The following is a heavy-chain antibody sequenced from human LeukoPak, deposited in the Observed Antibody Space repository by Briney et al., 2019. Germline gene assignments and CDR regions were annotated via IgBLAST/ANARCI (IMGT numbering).Heavy chain of an antibody. V-gene: IGHV3-30*02. CDR1: GFTFTYHG. CDR3: ARDLSWGFDY. J-gene: IGHJ4*02. Sequence: GGSLRLSCAASGFTFTYHGMHWVRQAPGKWLEWVAFINNDARNKYFADSVKGRFTISRDNSKNIVSLQMNSPRADDSALYYCARDLSWGFDYWGQGTLVTVSS. CDR2: INNDARNK. D-gene: IGHD7-27*01.